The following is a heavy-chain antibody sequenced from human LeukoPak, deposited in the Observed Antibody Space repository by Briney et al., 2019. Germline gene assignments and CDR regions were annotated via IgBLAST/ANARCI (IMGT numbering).Heavy chain of an antibody. Sequence: PSETLSLTCAVYGGSFSGYYWSWLRQPPEKGLEWIGEINHSGSTNYNPSLKSRVTISVDTSKNQFSLKLSSVTAADTAVYYCARGPEQQLVAAFDIWGQGTMVTVSS. CDR3: ARGPEQQLVAAFDI. V-gene: IGHV4-34*01. D-gene: IGHD6-13*01. CDR2: INHSGST. J-gene: IGHJ3*02. CDR1: GGSFSGYY.